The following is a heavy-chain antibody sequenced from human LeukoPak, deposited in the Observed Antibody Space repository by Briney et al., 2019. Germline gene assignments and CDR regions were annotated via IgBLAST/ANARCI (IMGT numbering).Heavy chain of an antibody. J-gene: IGHJ4*02. CDR1: GYTFISYT. Sequence: ASVKVSCKASGYTFISYTLHWVRQAPGQRLEWMGWINAGNGNTKYSQKFQGRVTFTRDTSASTAYMELSSLRSEDTAVYYCARPWFGELFKWSSLYYWGQGTLVTVSS. D-gene: IGHD3-10*01. CDR3: ARPWFGELFKWSSLYY. CDR2: INAGNGNT. V-gene: IGHV1-3*01.